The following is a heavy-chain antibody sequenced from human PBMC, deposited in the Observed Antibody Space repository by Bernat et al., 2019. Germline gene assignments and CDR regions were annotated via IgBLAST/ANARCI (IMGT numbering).Heavy chain of an antibody. D-gene: IGHD3-22*01. J-gene: IGHJ4*02. Sequence: QVQLVESGGGVVQPGRSLRLSCAASGFTFSSYGMHWVRQAPGKGLEWVAVIWYDGSNKYYADSVKGRFTISRDNSKNTLYLQMNSLRAEDTAVYYCARGEYYDSRGYSADYWGQGTLVTVSS. V-gene: IGHV3-33*01. CDR2: IWYDGSNK. CDR3: ARGEYYDSRGYSADY. CDR1: GFTFSSYG.